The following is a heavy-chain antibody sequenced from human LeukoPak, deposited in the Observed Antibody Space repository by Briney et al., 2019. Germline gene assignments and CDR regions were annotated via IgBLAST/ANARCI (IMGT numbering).Heavy chain of an antibody. CDR2: INPSGGST. D-gene: IGHD3-10*01. V-gene: IGHV1-46*01. Sequence: ASVKVSCKASGYTFTSYYMHWVRQAPGQGLEWMGIINPSGGSTSYAQKFQGRVTMTRNTSISTAYMELSSLRSEDTAVYYCARGLRYYYGSGSWAYYYYYYMDVWGKGTTVTISS. CDR1: GYTFTSYY. J-gene: IGHJ6*03. CDR3: ARGLRYYYGSGSWAYYYYYYMDV.